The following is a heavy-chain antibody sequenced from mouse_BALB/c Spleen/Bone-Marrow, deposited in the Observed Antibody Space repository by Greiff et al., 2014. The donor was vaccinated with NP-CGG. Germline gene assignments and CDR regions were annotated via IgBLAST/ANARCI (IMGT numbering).Heavy chain of an antibody. V-gene: IGHV1S81*02. D-gene: IGHD1-1*01. CDR1: GYTFTSYW. CDR2: INPSNGRT. CDR3: ALYYYGSLDY. Sequence: LVESGAELVKPGASVKLSCKASGYTFTSYWMHWVKQRPGQGLEWIGEINPSNGRTNYNEKFKSKATLTVDKSSSTAYMQLSSLTSEDSAVYYCALYYYGSLDYWGQGTTLTVSS. J-gene: IGHJ2*01.